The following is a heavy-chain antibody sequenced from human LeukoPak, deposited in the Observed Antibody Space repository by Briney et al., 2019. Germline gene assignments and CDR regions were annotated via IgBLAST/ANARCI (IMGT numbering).Heavy chain of an antibody. D-gene: IGHD2-8*01. J-gene: IGHJ4*02. V-gene: IGHV1-46*01. Sequence: KFQGRVTFTRDTSTSTVYMELSSLRSEDTAVYYCARARGDIVLMVAPDFDYWGQGTLVTVSS. CDR3: ARARGDIVLMVAPDFDY.